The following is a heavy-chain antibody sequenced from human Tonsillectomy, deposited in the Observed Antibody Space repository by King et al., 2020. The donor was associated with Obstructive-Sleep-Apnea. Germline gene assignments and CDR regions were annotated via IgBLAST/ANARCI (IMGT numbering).Heavy chain of an antibody. CDR1: GYSFTSYW. V-gene: IGHV5-51*01. CDR3: AGSCWSDLYYYGMDV. Sequence: VQLVESGAEVKKPGESLKISCKGSGYSFTSYWIGWVRQMPGKGLEWMGIIYPGDSDTRYSPSFQGQVTISADKSISTAYLQWSSLKASDTAMYYCAGSCWSDLYYYGMDVWGQGTTVTVSS. J-gene: IGHJ6*02. CDR2: IYPGDSDT. D-gene: IGHD3-3*01.